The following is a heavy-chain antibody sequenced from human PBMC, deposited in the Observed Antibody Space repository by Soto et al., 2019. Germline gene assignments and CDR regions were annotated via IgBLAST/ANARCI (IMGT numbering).Heavy chain of an antibody. J-gene: IGHJ4*02. V-gene: IGHV3-74*01. CDR1: GFTFNTHW. Sequence: GGSLRLSCTASGFTFNTHWMHWIRQAPGKGLVWVSRIYFDGITTNYADSVKGRLTVSRDNAKNTVSLHVNTLRDEDTAVYYCARGGAMGVDYWGPGAMVTV. CDR2: IYFDGITT. CDR3: ARGGAMGVDY. D-gene: IGHD1-26*01.